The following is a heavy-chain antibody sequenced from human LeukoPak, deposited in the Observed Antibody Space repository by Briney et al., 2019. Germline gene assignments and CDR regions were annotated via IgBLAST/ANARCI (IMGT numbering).Heavy chain of an antibody. D-gene: IGHD3-22*01. CDR2: LSSDGITQ. J-gene: IGHJ4*02. CDR3: ARGAPRVVAFDH. Sequence: GGSLRLSCVASGFSLTSYAMHWVRQAPGKGLEWVTILSSDGITQNYADSVRGRFTISRDDSKKTFYLQMNSLRREDTAIYYCARGAPRVVAFDHWGQGALVTVSS. V-gene: IGHV3-30*04. CDR1: GFSLTSYA.